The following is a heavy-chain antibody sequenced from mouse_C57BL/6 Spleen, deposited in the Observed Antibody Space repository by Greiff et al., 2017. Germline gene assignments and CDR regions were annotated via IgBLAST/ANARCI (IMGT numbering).Heavy chain of an antibody. J-gene: IGHJ4*01. V-gene: IGHV5-4*01. CDR2: ISDGGSYT. CDR1: GFTFSSYA. CDR3: ARENYMDAMDY. Sequence: EVNLVESGGGLVKPGGSLKLSCAASGFTFSSYAMSWVRQTPEKRLEWVATISDGGSYTYYPDNVKGRFTISRDNAKNNLYLQMSHLKSEDTAMYYCARENYMDAMDYWGQGTSVTVSS. D-gene: IGHD2-1*01.